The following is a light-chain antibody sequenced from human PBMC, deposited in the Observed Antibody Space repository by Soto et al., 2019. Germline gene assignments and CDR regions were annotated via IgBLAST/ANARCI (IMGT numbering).Light chain of an antibody. Sequence: QSALAQPASVSGSPGQSITISCTGTSSDVGGYNYVSWYQQHPGKVPKLMISEIIDRPSGVSDRFSGSKSGNTASLTISGLQAEDQADYYCSSSTPSNPLVFGTGTKVTDL. CDR2: EII. CDR3: SSSTPSNPLV. V-gene: IGLV2-14*01. J-gene: IGLJ1*01. CDR1: SSDVGGYNY.